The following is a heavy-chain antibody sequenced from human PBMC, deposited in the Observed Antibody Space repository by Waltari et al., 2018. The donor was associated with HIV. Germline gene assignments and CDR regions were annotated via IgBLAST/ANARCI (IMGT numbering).Heavy chain of an antibody. Sequence: QAQLQESGPGLVTPSETLSLTCTVSGYSLRRGYYWGWIRQPPGKGLEWIGSMYHSGSTYYNPSLKSRVTMSVDTSKNQFSLKLSSVTAADTAVYYCARRSGEYWYFDLWGRGTLVTVSS. J-gene: IGHJ2*01. CDR3: ARRSGEYWYFDL. D-gene: IGHD7-27*01. V-gene: IGHV4-38-2*02. CDR2: MYHSGST. CDR1: GYSLRRGYY.